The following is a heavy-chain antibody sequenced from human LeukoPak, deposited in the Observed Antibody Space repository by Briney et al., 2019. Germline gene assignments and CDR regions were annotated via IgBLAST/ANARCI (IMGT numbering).Heavy chain of an antibody. CDR2: IYHSGDT. CDR3: ARHNFARPFDY. J-gene: IGHJ4*02. D-gene: IGHD6-6*01. V-gene: IGHV4-59*08. CDR1: GGSISSSY. Sequence: SETLSLTCTVSGGSISSSYWSWIRQPPGKGLEWIGYIYHSGDTNSNPSLKSRVTISMDTSKNQFSLKLSSVAAADPAVYYCARHNFARPFDYWGQGTQVTVSS.